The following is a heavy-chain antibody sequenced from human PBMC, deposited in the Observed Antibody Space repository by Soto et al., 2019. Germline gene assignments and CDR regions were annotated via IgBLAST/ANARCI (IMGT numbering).Heavy chain of an antibody. J-gene: IGHJ3*02. Sequence: SETLSLTCTVSGGSTSSSGYYWGWIRQPPGKGLEWIGTIYYSGSTYYNPSLKSRVTTSVDTSKNQFSLKLSSVTAADTAVYYCARHLWFGVEPLFDIWGQGTIVTVSS. CDR1: GGSTSSSGYY. CDR2: IYYSGST. D-gene: IGHD3-10*01. V-gene: IGHV4-39*01. CDR3: ARHLWFGVEPLFDI.